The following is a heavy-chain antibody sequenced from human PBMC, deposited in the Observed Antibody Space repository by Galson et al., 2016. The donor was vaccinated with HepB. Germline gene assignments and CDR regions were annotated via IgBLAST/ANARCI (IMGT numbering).Heavy chain of an antibody. CDR3: VRDHSVVPTTAYNWFDP. D-gene: IGHD4-23*01. CDR2: INSDGTIS. Sequence: SLRLSCAASGFAFSSHWMHWVRQDLGKGLVWVSRINSDGTISNYADSVKGRFTISRDNAKNTLYLQMNSLGAEDTAVYFCVRDHSVVPTTAYNWFDPWGRGTLVTDSS. J-gene: IGHJ5*02. V-gene: IGHV3-74*01. CDR1: GFAFSSHW.